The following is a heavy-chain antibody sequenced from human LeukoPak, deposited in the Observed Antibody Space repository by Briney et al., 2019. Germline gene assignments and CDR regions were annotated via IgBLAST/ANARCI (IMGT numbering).Heavy chain of an antibody. V-gene: IGHV3-21*01. CDR3: AKDGSSSQGD. J-gene: IGHJ4*02. Sequence: GGSLRLSCAASGFTFSSYSMNWVRQAPGKGLEWVSSISSSSSYIYYADSVKGRFTISRDNAKNSLYLQMNGLRTEDTAVYYCAKDGSSSQGDWGQGTLVTVSA. CDR2: ISSSSSYI. D-gene: IGHD2-15*01. CDR1: GFTFSSYS.